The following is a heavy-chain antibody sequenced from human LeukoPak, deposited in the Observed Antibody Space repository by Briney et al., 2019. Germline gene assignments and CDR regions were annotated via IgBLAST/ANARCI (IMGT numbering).Heavy chain of an antibody. Sequence: GGSLRLSCAASGFTFDDYAMHWVRQAPGKGLEWVSGISWNSGSIGYADSVKGRFTISRDNAKNSLYLQMNSLRAEDTAVYYCARESPNAGYSSSWYHYYYYYGMDVWGQGTTVTVSS. CDR3: ARESPNAGYSSSWYHYYYYYGMDV. V-gene: IGHV3-9*01. CDR2: ISWNSGSI. D-gene: IGHD6-13*01. CDR1: GFTFDDYA. J-gene: IGHJ6*02.